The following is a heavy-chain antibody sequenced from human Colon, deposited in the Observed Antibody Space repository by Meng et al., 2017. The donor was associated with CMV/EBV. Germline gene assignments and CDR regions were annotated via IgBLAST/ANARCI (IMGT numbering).Heavy chain of an antibody. CDR2: IYDRGRP. D-gene: IGHD5-12*01. V-gene: IGHV4-59*01. CDR3: ARDSRGFLDY. CDR1: GDSMTLYY. J-gene: IGHJ4*02. Sequence: GSLRLSCTVSGDSMTLYYWTWIRQSPGKGLEFIGNIYDRGRPSYESSLKSRVTIAQDTSKTQFSLKLKSVTAADMAIYYCARDSRGFLDYWGQGILVTVSS.